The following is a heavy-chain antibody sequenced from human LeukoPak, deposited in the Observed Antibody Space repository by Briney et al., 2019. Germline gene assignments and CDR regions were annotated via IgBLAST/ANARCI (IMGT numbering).Heavy chain of an antibody. Sequence: SETLSLTCAVYGGSFSGYYWSWIRQPPGKGLEWIGEINHSGSTNYNPSLKSRVTISVDTSKNQFSLKLSSVTAADTAVYYCARGALSLLWFGELSHWFDPWGQGTLVTVSS. D-gene: IGHD3-10*01. V-gene: IGHV4-34*01. CDR3: ARGALSLLWFGELSHWFDP. J-gene: IGHJ5*02. CDR2: INHSGST. CDR1: GGSFSGYY.